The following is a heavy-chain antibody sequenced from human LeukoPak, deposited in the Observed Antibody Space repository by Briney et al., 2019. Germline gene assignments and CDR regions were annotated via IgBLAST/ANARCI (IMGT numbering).Heavy chain of an antibody. CDR2: IYHSGST. CDR1: GGSISSGDYY. Sequence: SETLSLTCTVPGGSISSGDYYWSWIRQHPVKGLEWIGYIYHSGSTYYNPSLKSRASISLDTSKNQFSLKLSSMTPADTAVYYCARETGGGDSYGVWGQGTLLTVSS. J-gene: IGHJ1*01. D-gene: IGHD5-18*01. V-gene: IGHV4-31*03. CDR3: ARETGGGDSYGV.